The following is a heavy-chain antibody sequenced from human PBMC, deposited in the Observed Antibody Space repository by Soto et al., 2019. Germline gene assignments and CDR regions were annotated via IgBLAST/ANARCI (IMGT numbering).Heavy chain of an antibody. CDR2: IIPMFGTT. D-gene: IGHD2-15*01. Sequence: SVNVSCTGPGVTFSCYAEDLVRQAAGQGLEWIGGIIPMFGTTNYAQKFHGRVTITADDASSTAYTELSTMRSADTAVYYCARSALGGTRDYYYYHMDVCGLGTTVTVSP. CDR3: ARSALGGTRDYYYYHMDV. CDR1: GVTFSCYA. J-gene: IGHJ6*01. V-gene: IGHV1-69*13.